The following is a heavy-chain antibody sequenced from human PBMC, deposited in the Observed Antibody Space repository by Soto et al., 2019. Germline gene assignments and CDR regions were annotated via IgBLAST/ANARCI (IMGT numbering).Heavy chain of an antibody. CDR3: ARDNWNSY. D-gene: IGHD1-1*01. V-gene: IGHV3-74*01. J-gene: IGHJ4*02. CDR1: GFTFNIYW. CDR2: IDNDGSAT. Sequence: GGSLRLSCVASGFTFNIYWMHWVRQAPGKGLEWVSRIDNDGSATTYADSVKGRFTNSRDNAKNTLFLQMNTLRVDDTAVYYCARDNWNSYWGQGTLVTVSS.